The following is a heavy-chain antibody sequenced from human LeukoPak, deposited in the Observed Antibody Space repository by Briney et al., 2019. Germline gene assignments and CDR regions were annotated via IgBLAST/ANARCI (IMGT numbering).Heavy chain of an antibody. V-gene: IGHV4-59*05. J-gene: IGHJ4*02. CDR1: GGSLSSYY. CDR3: AREGRDSYGFDY. CDR2: IYYSGST. D-gene: IGHD5-18*01. Sequence: SETLSLTCTVSGGSLSSYYWTWIRQPPGKGLEWIGSIYYSGSTYYNPSLKSRVTISVDTSKNQFSLKLSSVTAADTAVYYCAREGRDSYGFDYWGQGTLVTVSS.